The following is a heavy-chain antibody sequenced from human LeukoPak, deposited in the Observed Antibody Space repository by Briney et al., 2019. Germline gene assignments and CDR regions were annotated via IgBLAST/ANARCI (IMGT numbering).Heavy chain of an antibody. CDR2: IRSKANSYAT. V-gene: IGHV3-73*01. CDR1: GFTFSGSA. D-gene: IGHD4-17*01. CDR3: TRHSDTVTTRYYYYYYGMDV. Sequence: GGSLILSCAASGFTFSGSAMHWVRQASGKGLEWVGRIRSKANSYATAYSASVKGRSTISRDDSKNTAYLQTNTLKTEDTAVYYCTRHSDTVTTRYYYYYYGMDVWGQGTTVTVSS. J-gene: IGHJ6*02.